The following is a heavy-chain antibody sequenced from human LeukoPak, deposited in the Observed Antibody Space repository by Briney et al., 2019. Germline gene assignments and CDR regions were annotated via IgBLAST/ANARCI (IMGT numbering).Heavy chain of an antibody. D-gene: IGHD6-19*01. CDR3: ARTHSSGREDWFDP. V-gene: IGHV1-2*02. CDR1: GYTFTGYY. Sequence: ASVKVSCKASGYTFTGYYMHWGRQAPGQGLEWMGWINPNSGGTNYAQKFQGRVTMTRDTSISTAYMELSRLRSDDTAVYYCARTHSSGREDWFDPWGQGTLVTVSS. J-gene: IGHJ5*02. CDR2: INPNSGGT.